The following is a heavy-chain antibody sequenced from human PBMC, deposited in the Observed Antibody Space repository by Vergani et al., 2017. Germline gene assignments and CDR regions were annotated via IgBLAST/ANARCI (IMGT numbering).Heavy chain of an antibody. J-gene: IGHJ4*02. CDR1: GFTFSSYA. V-gene: IGHV3-23*01. CDR2: IRGSGGST. CDR3: AKGKYQLFNVGAFDY. Sequence: EVQLLESGGGLVQPGGSLRLSCAASGFTFSSYAMSWVRQAPGKGLEWVAAIRGSGGSTYYADSVKGRFTISRDNSKNTLYLQMNSLRAEDTAVYYCAKGKYQLFNVGAFDYWGQGTLVTVSS. D-gene: IGHD2-2*01.